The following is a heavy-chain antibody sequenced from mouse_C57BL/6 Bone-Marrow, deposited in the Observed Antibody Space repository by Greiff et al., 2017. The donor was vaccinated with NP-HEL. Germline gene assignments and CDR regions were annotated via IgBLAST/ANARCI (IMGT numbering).Heavy chain of an antibody. V-gene: IGHV5-4*03. Sequence: DVMLVESGGGLVKPGGSLKLSCAASGFTFSSYAMSWVRQTPEKRLEWVATISDGGSYTYYPDNVKGRFTISRDNAKNNLYLQMSHLKSEDTAMYYCAGTAQAFFDYWGQGTTLTVSS. CDR3: AGTAQAFFDY. CDR1: GFTFSSYA. CDR2: ISDGGSYT. J-gene: IGHJ2*01. D-gene: IGHD3-2*02.